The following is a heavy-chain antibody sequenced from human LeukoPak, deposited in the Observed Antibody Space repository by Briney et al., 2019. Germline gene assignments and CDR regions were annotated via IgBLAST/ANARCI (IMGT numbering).Heavy chain of an antibody. J-gene: IGHJ6*03. V-gene: IGHV3-66*04. D-gene: IGHD3-10*01. CDR3: ARHGTITMVRGRLRYYYMDV. Sequence: ASVKVSCKASGGTFSSYAISWVRQAPGKGLEWVSVIYSGGSTYYADSVKGRFTISRDNSKNTLYLQMNSLRAEDTAVYYCARHGTITMVRGRLRYYYMDVWGKGATVTISS. CDR1: GGTFSSYA. CDR2: IYSGGST.